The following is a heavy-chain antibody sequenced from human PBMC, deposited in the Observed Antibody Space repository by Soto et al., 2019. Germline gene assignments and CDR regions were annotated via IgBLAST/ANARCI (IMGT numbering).Heavy chain of an antibody. Sequence: ASVKVSCKAFGYTFTSYAMHWVRQAPGQRLEWMGWIIAGNGNTKYSQKFQGRVTITRDTSASTAYMELSSLRSEDTAVYYCASIGAAVGPFDYWGQGTLVTVSS. V-gene: IGHV1-3*01. CDR2: IIAGNGNT. J-gene: IGHJ4*02. CDR3: ASIGAAVGPFDY. CDR1: GYTFTSYA. D-gene: IGHD6-13*01.